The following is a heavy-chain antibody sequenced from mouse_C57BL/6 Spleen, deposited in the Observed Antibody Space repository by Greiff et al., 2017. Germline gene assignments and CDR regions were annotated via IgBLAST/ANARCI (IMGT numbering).Heavy chain of an antibody. V-gene: IGHV1-69*01. D-gene: IGHD2-4*01. CDR3: ARRSTMITRYAMDY. J-gene: IGHJ4*01. CDR1: GYTFTSYW. CDR2: IDPSDSYT. Sequence: QVQLQQPGAELVMPGASVKLSCKASGYTFTSYWMHWVKQRPGQGLEWIGEIDPSDSYTNYNQKFKGKSTLTVDKSSSTAYMQLSSLTSEDSAVYYCARRSTMITRYAMDYWGQGTSVTVSS.